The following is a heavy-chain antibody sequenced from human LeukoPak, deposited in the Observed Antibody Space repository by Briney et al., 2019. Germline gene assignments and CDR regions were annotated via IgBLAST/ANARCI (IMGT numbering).Heavy chain of an antibody. CDR1: TFTFSNSW. CDR2: IAQDGREK. D-gene: IGHD6-13*01. V-gene: IGHV3-7*01. Sequence: PGGSLKLSCVASTFTFSNSWMSWVRQVPGKGPEWVANIAQDGREKNYVDSVKGRFIISRDNGKNSLYLEMNSLRAEDTAVYYCAREKQGSSWYDGKESFDYWGQGTLVTVSS. J-gene: IGHJ4*02. CDR3: AREKQGSSWYDGKESFDY.